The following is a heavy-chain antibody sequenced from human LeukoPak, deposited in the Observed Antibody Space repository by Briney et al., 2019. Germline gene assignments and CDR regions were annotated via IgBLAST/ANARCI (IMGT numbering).Heavy chain of an antibody. CDR3: ARDRLRFLEWLSAGMDV. Sequence: SETLSLTCTVSGGSISSYYWSWIRQPAGKGLEWIGRIYTSGSTNYNPSLKSRVTISVDTSKNQFSLKLSSVTAADTAVYYCARDRLRFLEWLSAGMDVWGQGTTVTVSS. J-gene: IGHJ6*02. CDR1: GGSISSYY. CDR2: IYTSGST. V-gene: IGHV4-4*07. D-gene: IGHD3-3*01.